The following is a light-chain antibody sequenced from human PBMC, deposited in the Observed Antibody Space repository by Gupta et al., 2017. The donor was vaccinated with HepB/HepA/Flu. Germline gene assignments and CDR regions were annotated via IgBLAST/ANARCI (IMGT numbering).Light chain of an antibody. J-gene: IGKJ4*01. Sequence: DIQLTQSPSFLSASVGDRVTITCRASQGISTYLARYQQKPGKPPKLLIYAASTLQSGVPSRFSGSGAGTEFTLSISSLQPEDFATYCCQQLHSYPFTFGGGTKVEIK. V-gene: IGKV1-9*01. CDR3: QQLHSYPFT. CDR2: AAS. CDR1: QGISTY.